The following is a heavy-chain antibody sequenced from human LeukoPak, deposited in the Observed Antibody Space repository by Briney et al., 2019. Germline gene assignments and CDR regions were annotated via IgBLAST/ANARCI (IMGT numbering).Heavy chain of an antibody. D-gene: IGHD6-19*01. J-gene: IGHJ4*02. CDR3: ARVDGGAVAATDY. CDR2: ISSSSSYI. V-gene: IGHV3-21*01. Sequence: PGGSLRLSCAASGFTFSSYSMNWVRQAPGKGLEWVSSISSSSSYIYYADSVKGRFTISRDNAKNSLYLQMNSLRAEGTAVYYCARVDGGAVAATDYWGQGTLVTVSS. CDR1: GFTFSSYS.